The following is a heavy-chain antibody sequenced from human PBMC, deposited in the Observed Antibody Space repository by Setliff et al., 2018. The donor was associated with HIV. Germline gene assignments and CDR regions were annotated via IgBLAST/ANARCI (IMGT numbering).Heavy chain of an antibody. Sequence: GGSLRLSCAASGFTVSCNEMKWVRQAPGKGLEWVSSLSGGSTNLADSRKGRFTISRDNSKSTLFLQMNSLRPEDTAVFYCARLRLFSSALDYWGQGTLVTVSS. D-gene: IGHD2-2*01. CDR2: LSGGST. J-gene: IGHJ4*02. CDR3: ARLRLFSSALDY. CDR1: GFTVSCNE. V-gene: IGHV3-66*04.